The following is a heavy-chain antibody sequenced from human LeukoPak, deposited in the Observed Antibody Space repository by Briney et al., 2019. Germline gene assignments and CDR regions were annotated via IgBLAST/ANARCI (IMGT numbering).Heavy chain of an antibody. CDR1: GFTFSSYE. V-gene: IGHV3-21*01. CDR3: ARVLAAAGTLHFDY. Sequence: NPGGSMRLSCAASGFTFSSYEMNWVRQAPGKGLEWVSSISSRSSYIYYADSVKGRFTISRDDAKNSLYLQINSLRAEDTAVYYCARVLAAAGTLHFDYWGQGALVTVSS. J-gene: IGHJ4*02. D-gene: IGHD6-13*01. CDR2: ISSRSSYI.